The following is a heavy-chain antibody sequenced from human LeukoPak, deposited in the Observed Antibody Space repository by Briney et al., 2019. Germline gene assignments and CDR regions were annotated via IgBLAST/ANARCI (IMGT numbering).Heavy chain of an antibody. Sequence: PGGTLILSCVASGFTFNSYGMSWVRQAPGKGLEWVSAISGSGGSTYYADSVKGRFTISRDNSRNTLHLQMNSLRVEDTGVYYCAKDDAWGRFYHWGQGTLVTVSS. CDR2: ISGSGGST. J-gene: IGHJ1*01. CDR3: AKDDAWGRFYH. V-gene: IGHV3-23*01. D-gene: IGHD3-16*01. CDR1: GFTFNSYG.